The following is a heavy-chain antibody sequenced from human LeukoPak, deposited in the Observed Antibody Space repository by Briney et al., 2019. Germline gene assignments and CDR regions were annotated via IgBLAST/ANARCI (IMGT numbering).Heavy chain of an antibody. V-gene: IGHV1-58*02. Sequence: AVMVSCQTSGYTFTHYGISWVLQAPRRGLGWIGCIVVGSGKTNYAQKFQERVTITRDMSTSTAYMELSSLRSEDTAVYYCAAPYYYDSSGYIPLDAFDIWGQGTMVTVSS. CDR1: GYTFTHYG. CDR3: AAPYYYDSSGYIPLDAFDI. CDR2: IVVGSGKT. J-gene: IGHJ3*02. D-gene: IGHD3-22*01.